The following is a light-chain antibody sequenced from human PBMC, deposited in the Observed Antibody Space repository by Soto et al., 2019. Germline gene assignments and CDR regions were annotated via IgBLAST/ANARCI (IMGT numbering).Light chain of an antibody. Sequence: EIVFTQSPATLSLSPGERATLSCRASQSAGSYLAWYQQKPGQAARLLISGASTGETGIPARFSGSGSGTDFTLTISSLQSEDCAIYYCQQYHTWTITFGGGTKVDIK. CDR2: GAS. CDR3: QQYHTWTIT. J-gene: IGKJ4*01. V-gene: IGKV3-15*01. CDR1: QSAGSY.